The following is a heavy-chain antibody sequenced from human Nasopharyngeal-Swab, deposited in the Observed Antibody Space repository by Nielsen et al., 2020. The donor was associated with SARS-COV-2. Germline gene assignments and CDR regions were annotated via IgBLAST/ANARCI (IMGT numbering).Heavy chain of an antibody. Sequence: GGSLRLSCSASGFTFSSYWMQWVRPAPGKGLEWVARVNTDGSTKNHADSLQGRFSISRDNVKNEVYLQVSGLRGEDTAVYYCGRAGYYRIDYWGQGTLVTVSS. CDR3: GRAGYYRIDY. J-gene: IGHJ4*02. V-gene: IGHV3-74*01. D-gene: IGHD2-15*01. CDR2: VNTDGSTK. CDR1: GFTFSSYW.